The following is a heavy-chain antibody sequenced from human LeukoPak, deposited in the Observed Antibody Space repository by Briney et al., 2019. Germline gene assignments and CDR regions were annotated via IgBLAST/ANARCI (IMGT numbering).Heavy chain of an antibody. CDR2: IRSEVYGGTT. D-gene: IGHD4-23*01. CDR1: GFTFGDYA. J-gene: IGHJ4*02. CDR3: TRGPAVVTRQLDY. Sequence: GGSLRLSCTASGFTFGDYAMSWFRQAPGKGLEWLDYIRSEVYGGTTEYAASVKGRFTISRDDSKSIAYLQMNSLKTEDTAVYFCTRGPAVVTRQLDYWGQGTLVTVSS. V-gene: IGHV3-49*03.